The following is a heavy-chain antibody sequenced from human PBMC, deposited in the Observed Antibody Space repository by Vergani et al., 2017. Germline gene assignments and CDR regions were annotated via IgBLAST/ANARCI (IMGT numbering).Heavy chain of an antibody. V-gene: IGHV3-30*18. CDR2: ISYDGSNK. CDR1: GFTFSSYG. D-gene: IGHD3-10*01. J-gene: IGHJ4*02. Sequence: QVQLVESGGGVVQPGRSLRLSCAASGFTFSSYGMHWVRQAPGKGLEWVAVISYDGSNKYYADSVKGRFTISRDNSKNTLYLQMNSLRAEDTAVYYCAKDLGAYYGSVRGRYFDYWGQGTLVTVSS. CDR3: AKDLGAYYGSVRGRYFDY.